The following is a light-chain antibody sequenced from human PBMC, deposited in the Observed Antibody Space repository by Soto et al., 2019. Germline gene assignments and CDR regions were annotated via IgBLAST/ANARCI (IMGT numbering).Light chain of an antibody. CDR2: EVT. CDR1: SSDVGGYHY. V-gene: IGLV2-14*01. CDR3: NSYTTLSNRV. Sequence: QSALTQPPAASGSPGQSVAISCTGTSSDVGGYHYVSWYQQHPGKAPKLLIYEVTNRPSGVSNRFSGSKSGNTASLTISGLQAEDEANYYCNSYTTLSNRVFGTGTKVTVL. J-gene: IGLJ1*01.